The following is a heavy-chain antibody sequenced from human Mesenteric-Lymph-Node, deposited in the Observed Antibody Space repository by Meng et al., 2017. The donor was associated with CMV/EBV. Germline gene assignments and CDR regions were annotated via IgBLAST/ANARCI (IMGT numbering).Heavy chain of an antibody. V-gene: IGHV3-33*06. CDR1: GFTFSSYG. CDR3: AKDKHFGDSWAYFFDY. D-gene: IGHD3-10*01. J-gene: IGHJ4*02. Sequence: GGSLRLSCAASGFTFSSYGMHWVRQAPGKGLEWVAVIWYDGSNKYYADSVKGRFTISRDNSKNTLYLQMNSLRAEDTAVYYCAKDKHFGDSWAYFFDYWGQGTLVTVSS. CDR2: IWYDGSNK.